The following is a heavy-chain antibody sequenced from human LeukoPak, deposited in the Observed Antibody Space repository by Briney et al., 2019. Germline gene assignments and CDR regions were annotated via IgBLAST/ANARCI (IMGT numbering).Heavy chain of an antibody. CDR1: GFAFSSYW. CDR3: ARDLCSNTSCYTRWYYYGMHV. V-gene: IGHV3-7*01. J-gene: IGHJ6*02. CDR2: IKQDGSEK. D-gene: IGHD2-2*02. Sequence: GGSLRLSCAASGFAFSSYWMSWVRQAPGKGLEWVANIKQDGSEKYYVDSVKGRFTISRDNAKNSLYLQMNSLRADDTAVYYSARDLCSNTSCYTRWYYYGMHVWGQGTTVTVSS.